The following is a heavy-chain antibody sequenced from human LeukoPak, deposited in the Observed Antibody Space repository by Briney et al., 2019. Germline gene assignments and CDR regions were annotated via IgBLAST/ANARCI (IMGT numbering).Heavy chain of an antibody. D-gene: IGHD3-22*01. J-gene: IGHJ4*02. CDR1: GFSLSTSGMC. CDR3: ARILYYYDSSGYEDY. V-gene: IGHV2-70*11. Sequence: SGPALVKPTQTLTLTCTFSGFSLSTSGMCVSWIRQPPGKALEWLARIDWDDDKYYSTSLKTRLTISKDTSKNQVVLTMTNMDPVDTATYYCARILYYYDSSGYEDYWGQGTLVTVSS. CDR2: IDWDDDK.